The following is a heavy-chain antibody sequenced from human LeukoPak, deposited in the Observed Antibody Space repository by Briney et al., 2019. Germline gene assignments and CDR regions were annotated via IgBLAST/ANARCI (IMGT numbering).Heavy chain of an antibody. Sequence: RPGGPLRLSCAASGFTFDDYGMSWVRQPPGKGLKWAPGINWNGGSTGYADSVEGRFTISRDNAKNSLYLQMNSLRAEDTALYHCARGVVPAATHPFDYWGQGTLVTVSS. D-gene: IGHD2-2*01. CDR2: INWNGGST. V-gene: IGHV3-20*01. J-gene: IGHJ4*02. CDR3: ARGVVPAATHPFDY. CDR1: GFTFDDYG.